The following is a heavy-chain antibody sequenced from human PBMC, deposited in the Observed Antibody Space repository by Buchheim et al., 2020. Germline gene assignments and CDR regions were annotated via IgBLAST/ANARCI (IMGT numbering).Heavy chain of an antibody. D-gene: IGHD5-24*01. J-gene: IGHJ4*02. V-gene: IGHV4-61*02. CDR2: ISGSGIT. CDR1: GGSISSGGYY. Sequence: QVQLQESGPGLVKPSQTLSLTCTVSGGSISSGGYYWNWIRQPAGKGLEWIGRISGSGITSYNPSLKSRVTMSVDTSKDQISLSLGSVTAADTAVYYCARARLSEMAQKHYFDYWGQGT. CDR3: ARARLSEMAQKHYFDY.